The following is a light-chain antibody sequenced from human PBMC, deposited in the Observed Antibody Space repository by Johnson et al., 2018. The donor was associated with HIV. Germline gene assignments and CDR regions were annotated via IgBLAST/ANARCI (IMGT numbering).Light chain of an antibody. CDR2: KNN. CDR1: SSTFGNSY. Sequence: QSALTQPPSVSAAPGQRVTISCSGTSSTFGNSYISWYQLLPGSPPKLLIFKNNERPSGIPDRFSGSKSGTSSTLDITGLQTGDEADDYCATWDTRLSAGGVFGTGTKVTVL. CDR3: ATWDTRLSAGGV. V-gene: IGLV1-51*02. J-gene: IGLJ1*01.